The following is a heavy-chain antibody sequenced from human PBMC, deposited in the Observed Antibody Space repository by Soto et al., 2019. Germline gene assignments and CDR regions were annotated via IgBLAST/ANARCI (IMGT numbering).Heavy chain of an antibody. Sequence: ASVKVSCKASGYTFTSYGISWVRQAPGQGLEWMGWISAYNGNTNYAQKLQGRVTMTTDTSTSTAYMELRSLRSDDAAVYYCAREVGLWFGELKDYYYGMDVWGQRTTVTVSS. CDR1: GYTFTSYG. CDR3: AREVGLWFGELKDYYYGMDV. J-gene: IGHJ6*02. CDR2: ISAYNGNT. V-gene: IGHV1-18*01. D-gene: IGHD3-10*01.